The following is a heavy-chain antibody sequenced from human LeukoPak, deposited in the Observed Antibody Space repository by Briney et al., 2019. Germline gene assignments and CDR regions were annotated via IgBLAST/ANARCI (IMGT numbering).Heavy chain of an antibody. V-gene: IGHV3-11*01. CDR2: ISSSGSTT. D-gene: IGHD3-3*01. CDR3: AKEDRAHGIRFLEWLLAPIDY. J-gene: IGHJ4*02. CDR1: GFTFSDYY. Sequence: GGSLRLSCAASGFTFSDYYMSWIRQAPGKGLEWVSYISSSGSTTYYADSVKGRFTISRDNSKNTLYLQMNSLRAEDTAVYYCAKEDRAHGIRFLEWLLAPIDYWGQGTLVTVSS.